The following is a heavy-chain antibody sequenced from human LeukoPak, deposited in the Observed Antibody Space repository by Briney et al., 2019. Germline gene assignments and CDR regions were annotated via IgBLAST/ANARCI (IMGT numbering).Heavy chain of an antibody. V-gene: IGHV4-31*03. CDR3: ARAVRHMTTVTTYYYYYYMDV. CDR1: GGSISSGGYY. J-gene: IGHJ6*03. CDR2: IYYSGST. D-gene: IGHD4-11*01. Sequence: PSQTLSLTCTVSGGSISSGGYYWSWIRQHPGKGLEWIGYIYYSGSTYYNPSLKSRVTISVDTSKNQFSLKLSSVTAADTAVYYCARAVRHMTTVTTYYYYYYMDVWGKGTTVTVSS.